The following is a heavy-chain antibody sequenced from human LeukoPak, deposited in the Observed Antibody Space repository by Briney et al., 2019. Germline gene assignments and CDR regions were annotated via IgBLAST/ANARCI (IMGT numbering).Heavy chain of an antibody. D-gene: IGHD1-26*01. CDR3: ARRRVGATLDY. CDR1: RYTFTGYY. V-gene: IGHV1-2*02. CDR2: INPNSGGT. Sequence: GASVKVSCKSSRYTFTGYYMHGVRQAPGQELEWMGWINPNSGGTNYAQKLQGRVTMPRDTSISTAYMELSRLRSDETVVYYCARRRVGATLDYWGQGTLVTVSS. J-gene: IGHJ4*02.